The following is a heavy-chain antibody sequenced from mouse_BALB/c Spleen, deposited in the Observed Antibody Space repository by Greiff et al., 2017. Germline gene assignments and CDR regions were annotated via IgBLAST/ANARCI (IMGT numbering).Heavy chain of an antibody. J-gene: IGHJ3*01. D-gene: IGHD1-2*01. CDR1: GYAFTNYL. CDR3: ARGGTITTATAWFAY. CDR2: INPGSGGT. V-gene: IGHV1-54*01. Sequence: VQLQQSGAELVRPGTSVKVSCKASGYAFTNYLIEWVKQRPGQGLEWIGVINPGSGGTNYNEKFKGKATLTADKSSSTAYMQLSSLTSDDSAVYFCARGGTITTATAWFAYWGQGTLVTVSA.